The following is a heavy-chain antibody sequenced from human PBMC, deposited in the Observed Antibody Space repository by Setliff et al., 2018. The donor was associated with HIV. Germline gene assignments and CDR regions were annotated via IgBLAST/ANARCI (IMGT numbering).Heavy chain of an antibody. CDR1: GYTFTSYG. Sequence: ASVKVSCKASGYTFTSYGISWVRQAPGQGLEWMGWISAYNGSTNYAQKLQGRVTMTTDPSTSTAYMELRSLRSDDTAVYYCARDQITMVRGTLGAFDIWGQGTMVTVSS. V-gene: IGHV1-18*01. J-gene: IGHJ3*02. D-gene: IGHD3-10*01. CDR2: ISAYNGST. CDR3: ARDQITMVRGTLGAFDI.